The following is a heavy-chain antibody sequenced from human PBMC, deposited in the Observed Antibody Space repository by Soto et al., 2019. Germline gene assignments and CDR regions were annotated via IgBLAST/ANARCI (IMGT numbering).Heavy chain of an antibody. CDR3: ARDADGITGTKSFDP. D-gene: IGHD1-7*01. J-gene: IGHJ5*02. Sequence: VQLVQSGAEVKKPGASVKVSCKTSGYTFTSYGISWVRQAPGQGLEWMGWISAYNGNTNYAQKLQVRVTMTTDTSTSTAYMELRSMRADDTAVYYCARDADGITGTKSFDPWGQGTLVTFFS. CDR1: GYTFTSYG. V-gene: IGHV1-18*01. CDR2: ISAYNGNT.